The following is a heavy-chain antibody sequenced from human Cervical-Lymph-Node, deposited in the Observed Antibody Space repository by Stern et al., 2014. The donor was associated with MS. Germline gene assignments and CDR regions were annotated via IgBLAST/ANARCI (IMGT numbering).Heavy chain of an antibody. CDR1: GFTFDDYA. V-gene: IGHV3-9*01. Sequence: EVQLVEYGGGLVQPGRSLRLSCAASGFTFDDYAMHWVRQAPGTGLGLVSGVSWNSGSIGYADSVKGRFTISRDNAKNSLYLQMNSLRAEDTALYYCAKDTYYFGSGSETAIDYWGQGTLVTVSS. J-gene: IGHJ4*02. D-gene: IGHD3-10*01. CDR2: VSWNSGSI. CDR3: AKDTYYFGSGSETAIDY.